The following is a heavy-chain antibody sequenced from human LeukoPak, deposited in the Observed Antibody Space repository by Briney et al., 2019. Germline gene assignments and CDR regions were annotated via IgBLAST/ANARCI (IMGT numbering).Heavy chain of an antibody. CDR2: IYYSGST. V-gene: IGHV4-39*07. J-gene: IGHJ4*02. D-gene: IGHD3-22*01. CDR1: GGSISSSSYY. CDR3: ARDLSDSSGYYHTLFDY. Sequence: KASQTLSLTCTVSGGSISSSSYYWGWIRQPPGKGLEWIGSIYYSGSTYYNPSLKSRVTISVDTSKNQFSLKLSSVTAADTAVYYCARDLSDSSGYYHTLFDYWGQGTLVTVSS.